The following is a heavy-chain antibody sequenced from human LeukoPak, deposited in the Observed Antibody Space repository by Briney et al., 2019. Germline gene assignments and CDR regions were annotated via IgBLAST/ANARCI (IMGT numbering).Heavy chain of an antibody. CDR3: AREGNSGYYPY. Sequence: GRSLRLSCAASGFTFSSYAMHWARQAPGKGLEWVAVISYDGSEKHYADPVKGRFTISRDNSKNTLYLQMSSLRAEDTAMYYCAREGNSGYYPYWGQGILVTVSS. CDR1: GFTFSSYA. J-gene: IGHJ4*02. V-gene: IGHV3-30-3*01. CDR2: ISYDGSEK. D-gene: IGHD3-22*01.